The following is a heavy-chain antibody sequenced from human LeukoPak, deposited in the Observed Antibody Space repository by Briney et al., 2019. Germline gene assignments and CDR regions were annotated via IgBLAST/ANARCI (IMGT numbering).Heavy chain of an antibody. V-gene: IGHV4-59*01. CDR3: ARAPSPGYYYDSSGYTYWYLDL. CDR1: GGSISSYY. CDR2: IYYSGST. D-gene: IGHD3-22*01. J-gene: IGHJ2*01. Sequence: SETLSLTCTVSGGSISSYYWSWIRQPPGKGLEWIGYIYYSGSTNYNPSLKSRVTISVDTSKNQFSLKLSSVTAADTAVYYCARAPSPGYYYDSSGYTYWYLDLWGRGTLVTVSS.